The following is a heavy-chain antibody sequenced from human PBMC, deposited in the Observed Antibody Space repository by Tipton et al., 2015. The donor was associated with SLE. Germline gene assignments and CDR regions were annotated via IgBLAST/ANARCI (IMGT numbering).Heavy chain of an antibody. CDR2: IYYSGST. CDR3: AGGTGITYFDY. J-gene: IGHJ4*02. D-gene: IGHD3-16*01. CDR1: GGSLSSSSYY. Sequence: TLSLTCTVSGGSLSSSSYYWGWIRQPPGKGLEWIGSIYYSGSTHYNPSLKSRVTISVDTSKNQFSLKLSSVTAADTAVYYCAGGTGITYFDYWGQGTLVTVSS. V-gene: IGHV4-39*01.